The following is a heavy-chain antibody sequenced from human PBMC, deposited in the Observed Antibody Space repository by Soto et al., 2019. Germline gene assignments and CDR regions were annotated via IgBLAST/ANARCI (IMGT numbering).Heavy chain of an antibody. V-gene: IGHV3-23*01. Sequence: EVQLLESGGALVQPGGSLRLSRAASGFTFSSYAMKWVRQAPGKGLEWVSGISASGVSTTYADSVRGRFTISRDNAKNTVYLQMTGLRAEDAALYYCAKEVGGPDYPPSVWGQGTTVIVSS. D-gene: IGHD4-17*01. CDR2: ISASGVST. CDR3: AKEVGGPDYPPSV. J-gene: IGHJ6*02. CDR1: GFTFSSYA.